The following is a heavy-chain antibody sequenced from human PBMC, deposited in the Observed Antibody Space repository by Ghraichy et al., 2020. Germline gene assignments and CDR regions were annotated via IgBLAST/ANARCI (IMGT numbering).Heavy chain of an antibody. CDR3: ARYDTAYYYGMDV. J-gene: IGHJ6*02. CDR1: GGSISSGGYY. Sequence: SETLSLTCTVSGGSISSGGYYWSWIRQHPGKGLEWIGYIYYSGSTYYNPSLKSRVTISVDTSKNQFSLKLSSVTAADTAVYYCARYDTAYYYGMDVWGQGTTVTVSS. D-gene: IGHD3-22*01. V-gene: IGHV4-31*03. CDR2: IYYSGST.